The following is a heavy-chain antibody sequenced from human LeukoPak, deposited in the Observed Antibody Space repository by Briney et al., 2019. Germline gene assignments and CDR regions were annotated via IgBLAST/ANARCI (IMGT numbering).Heavy chain of an antibody. CDR3: ARGGLRYFDWLLSLDY. J-gene: IGHJ4*02. V-gene: IGHV4-4*02. D-gene: IGHD3-9*01. Sequence: SETLSLTCAVSGGSISSSNWWSWVRQPPGKGLEWIGEIYHSGSTNYNPSLKSRVTISVDKSKNQFSLKLSSVTAADTAVYYCARGGLRYFDWLLSLDYWGQGTLVTVSS. CDR2: IYHSGST. CDR1: GGSISSSNW.